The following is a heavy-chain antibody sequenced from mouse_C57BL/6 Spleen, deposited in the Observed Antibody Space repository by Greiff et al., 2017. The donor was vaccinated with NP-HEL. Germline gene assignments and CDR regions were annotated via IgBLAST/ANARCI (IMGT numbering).Heavy chain of an antibody. CDR1: GFTFTDYY. CDR3: ARYYYYGSSYVWYFDV. D-gene: IGHD1-1*01. V-gene: IGHV7-3*01. J-gene: IGHJ1*03. CDR2: IRNKANGYTT. Sequence: DVKLVESGGGLVQPGGSLSLSCAASGFTFTDYYMSWVRQPPGKALEWLGFIRNKANGYTTEYSASVKGQFTISRDNSQSILYLQMNALRAEDSATYYCARYYYYGSSYVWYFDVWGTGTTVTVSS.